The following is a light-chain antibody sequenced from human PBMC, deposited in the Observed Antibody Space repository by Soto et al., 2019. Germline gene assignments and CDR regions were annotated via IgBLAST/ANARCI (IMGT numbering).Light chain of an antibody. CDR2: AAS. V-gene: IGKV3-15*01. Sequence: DIMLTQSPAPLSLSPGERATLSCRASQSISSSLAWYQQKPGQPPRLLIYAASTRATGVPARFSGSGSGTEFTLTISRLQSEDFAVYYCQQYYNWRPRFGQGTKVDIK. CDR1: QSISSS. J-gene: IGKJ1*01. CDR3: QQYYNWRPR.